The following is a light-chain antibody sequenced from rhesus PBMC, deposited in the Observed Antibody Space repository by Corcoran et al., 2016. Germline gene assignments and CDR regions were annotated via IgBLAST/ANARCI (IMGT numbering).Light chain of an antibody. CDR1: SSDIGGYNY. CDR3: CSYRTGSTYI. Sequence: QAALTQPRSVSGSPGQSVTISCTGTSSDIGGYNYVSWYQQHPGTAPKLVIYEVNKRPSGVSDRFSGSKSGNTASLTISGLQAEDEAYYYCCSYRTGSTYIFGVGTWLFVL. CDR2: EVN. J-gene: IGLJ1*01. V-gene: IGLV2-32*01.